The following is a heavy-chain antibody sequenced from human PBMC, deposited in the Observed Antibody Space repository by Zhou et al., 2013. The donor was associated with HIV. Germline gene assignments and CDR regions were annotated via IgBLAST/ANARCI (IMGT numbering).Heavy chain of an antibody. J-gene: IGHJ6*02. D-gene: IGHD6-19*01. V-gene: IGHV1-69*05. CDR3: ARPRYRSDWYRWTSRSGRFGYV. CDR1: GDTFNSYA. CDR2: IIPIFGTA. Sequence: QVQVVQSGAEVKKPGSSVKVSCKASGDTFNSYAISWVRQAPGQGLEWMGGIIPIFGTANYAQKFQGRVTITTDESTSTAYMELSSLRSEDTAVYYCARPRYRSDWYRWTSRSGRFGYVSVQG.